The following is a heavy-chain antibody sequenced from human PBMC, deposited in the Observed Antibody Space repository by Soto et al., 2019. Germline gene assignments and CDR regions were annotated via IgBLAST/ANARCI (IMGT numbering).Heavy chain of an antibody. CDR3: AKGVQLWLAFDYYYGMDV. D-gene: IGHD5-18*01. CDR1: GFTFSSYA. V-gene: IGHV3-23*01. J-gene: IGHJ6*02. Sequence: PGGSLRLSCAASGFTFSSYAMSWVRQAPGKGLEWVSAISGSGGSTYYADSVKGRFTISRDNSKNTLYLQMNSLRAEDTAVYYCAKGVQLWLAFDYYYGMDVWGQGTTVTVSS. CDR2: ISGSGGST.